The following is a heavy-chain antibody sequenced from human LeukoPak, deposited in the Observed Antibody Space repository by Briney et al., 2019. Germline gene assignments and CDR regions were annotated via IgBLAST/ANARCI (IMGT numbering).Heavy chain of an antibody. CDR2: INPNSGGT. V-gene: IGHV1-2*02. CDR1: GCTLTGNY. Sequence: GASVKVSCNASGCTLTGNYIFWGRQAPGQGLEWMGWINPNSGGTNYAQKFQGRVTMTRDTSISTAYMELSRLRSDDTAVCYCTTLQHELASGSFHNVWGQGTLVTVSS. CDR3: TTLQHELASGSFHNV. D-gene: IGHD3-10*01. J-gene: IGHJ4*02.